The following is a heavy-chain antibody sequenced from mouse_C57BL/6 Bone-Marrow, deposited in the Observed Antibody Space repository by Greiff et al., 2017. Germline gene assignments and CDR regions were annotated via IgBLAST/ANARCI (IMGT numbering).Heavy chain of an antibody. CDR2: IYPGSGST. J-gene: IGHJ1*03. V-gene: IGHV1-55*01. D-gene: IGHD2-5*01. CDR1: GYTFTSYW. CDR3: ARPYYSNYWYFDV. Sequence: QVQLQQPGAELVKPGASVKMSCKASGYTFTSYWITWVKQRPGQGLEWIGDIYPGSGSTNYNEKFKSKATLTVYTSSSTAYMQLSSLTSEDSAVYYSARPYYSNYWYFDVWGTGTTVTVSS.